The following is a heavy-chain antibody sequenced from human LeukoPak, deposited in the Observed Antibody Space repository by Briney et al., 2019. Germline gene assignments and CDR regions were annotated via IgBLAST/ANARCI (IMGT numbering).Heavy chain of an antibody. J-gene: IGHJ6*02. CDR3: ARGGGLDV. V-gene: IGHV3-9*01. CDR1: GFTFDDYA. D-gene: IGHD3-16*01. CDR2: ISWNSGSI. Sequence: PGGSLRLSCAASGFTFDDYAMSWVRQAPGKGLEWVSGISWNSGSIGYVDSVKGRFTISRDNAKNSLYLQMSNLRAEDTAVYFCARGGGLDVWGQGATVTVSS.